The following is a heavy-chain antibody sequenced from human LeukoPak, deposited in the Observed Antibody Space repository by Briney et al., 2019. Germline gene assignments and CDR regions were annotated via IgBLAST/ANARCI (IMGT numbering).Heavy chain of an antibody. J-gene: IGHJ5*02. CDR2: ISAYNGNT. D-gene: IGHD4-11*01. Sequence: GASVKVSCKTSGYTFTDYSLHWVRQAPGQGLEWMGWISAYNGNTNYAQKLQGRVTMTTDTSTSTAYMELRSLRSDDTAVYYCARDSYLGYSNYGWFDPWGQGTLVTVSS. CDR1: GYTFTDYS. V-gene: IGHV1-18*04. CDR3: ARDSYLGYSNYGWFDP.